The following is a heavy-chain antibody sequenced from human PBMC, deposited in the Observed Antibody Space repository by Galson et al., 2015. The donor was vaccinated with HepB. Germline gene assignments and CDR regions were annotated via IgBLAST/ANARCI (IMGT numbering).Heavy chain of an antibody. V-gene: IGHV3-30*02. J-gene: IGHJ4*01. CDR1: GFTFSSYG. CDR2: IRYDGSNK. D-gene: IGHD6-13*01. Sequence: SLRLSCAASGFTFSSYGMHWVRQAPGKGLEWVAFIRYDGSNKYYADSVKGRFTISRDNSKNTLCLQMNSLRAEDTAVYYCASQPTIAAAVTMVDYWGQGTLVTVSS. CDR3: ASQPTIAAAVTMVDY.